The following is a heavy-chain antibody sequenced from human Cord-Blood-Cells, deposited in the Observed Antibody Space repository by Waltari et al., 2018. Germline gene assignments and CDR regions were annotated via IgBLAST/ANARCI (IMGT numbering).Heavy chain of an antibody. D-gene: IGHD6-13*01. CDR2: IYYSGST. V-gene: IGHV4-39*01. CDR3: ARPGAIAAAGTGYWYFDL. J-gene: IGHJ2*01. CDR1: GGSISSSSYY. Sequence: QLQLQESGPGLVKPSETLSLTCTVSGGSISSSSYYWGWIRQPPGKGLERIGSIYYSGSTYYNPSLKSRVTISVDTSKNQFSLKLSSVTAADTAVYYCARPGAIAAAGTGYWYFDLWGRGTLVTVSS.